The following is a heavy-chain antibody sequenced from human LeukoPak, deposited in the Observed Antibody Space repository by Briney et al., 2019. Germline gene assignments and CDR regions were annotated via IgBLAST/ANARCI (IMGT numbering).Heavy chain of an antibody. CDR3: ARDRAVIGTAGTFDI. Sequence: ASVKVSCKASGYTFTSYCLSWVRQAPGQGLEWMGWISAYNGNTNYAQKFQGRVTMTTGTSTSTAYMELRSLRSDDTAVYYCARDRAVIGTAGTFDIWGQGTMVTVSS. J-gene: IGHJ3*02. CDR1: GYTFTSYC. CDR2: ISAYNGNT. D-gene: IGHD2/OR15-2a*01. V-gene: IGHV1-18*01.